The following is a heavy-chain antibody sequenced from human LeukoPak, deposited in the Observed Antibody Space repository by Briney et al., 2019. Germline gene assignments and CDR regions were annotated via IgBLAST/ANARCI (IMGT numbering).Heavy chain of an antibody. D-gene: IGHD3-22*01. Sequence: PGGSLRLSCAASGFTFSSYAMSWVRQAPGKGLEWVSTISGSGGNTYYADSVKGRFTISRDNSKNTLYLQMNSLRAEDTAVYYCARDYYDSSFDAFDIWGQGTMVTVSS. V-gene: IGHV3-23*01. J-gene: IGHJ3*02. CDR1: GFTFSSYA. CDR2: ISGSGGNT. CDR3: ARDYYDSSFDAFDI.